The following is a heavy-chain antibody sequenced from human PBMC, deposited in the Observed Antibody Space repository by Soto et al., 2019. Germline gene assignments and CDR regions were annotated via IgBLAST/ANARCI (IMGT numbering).Heavy chain of an antibody. CDR1: GFTFSSYG. CDR3: ASTPVDDGKEDAFDI. CDR2: IWYDGSNK. J-gene: IGHJ3*02. D-gene: IGHD5-12*01. V-gene: IGHV3-33*01. Sequence: GGSLRLSCAASGFTFSSYGMHWVRQAPGKGLEWVAVIWYDGSNKYYADSVKGRFTISRDNSKNTLYLQMNSLRAEDTAVYYCASTPVDDGKEDAFDIWGQGTMVTVSS.